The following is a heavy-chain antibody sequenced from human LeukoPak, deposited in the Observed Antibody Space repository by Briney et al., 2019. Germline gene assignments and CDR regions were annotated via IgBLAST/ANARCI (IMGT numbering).Heavy chain of an antibody. D-gene: IGHD4-17*01. CDR1: GFTFSNYW. V-gene: IGHV3-74*01. CDR2: IMSDGTGI. J-gene: IGHJ4*02. Sequence: PGGSLRLSCTTSGFTFSNYWMYWVRQAPGKGLMWVSGIMSDGTGITYTDSVEGRFTISRDNAKNTLYLQMNSLRDEDTAVYYCVRGQTIDYWGQGTLVTVSS. CDR3: VRGQTIDY.